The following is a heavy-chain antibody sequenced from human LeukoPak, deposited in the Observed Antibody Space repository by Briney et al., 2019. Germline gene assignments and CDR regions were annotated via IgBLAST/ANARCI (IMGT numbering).Heavy chain of an antibody. J-gene: IGHJ4*02. CDR1: GFTFSSYW. V-gene: IGHV3-7*03. CDR2: INQDGSEK. D-gene: IGHD4-23*01. Sequence: PGGSLGLSCAASGFTFSSYWMSWVRQAPGKGLEWVANINQDGSEKYYVDSVKGRFTISRANATTSLSLQMNSMRAEDTAVYYCARGRWNADYWGPGTMVTVSS. CDR3: ARGRWNADY.